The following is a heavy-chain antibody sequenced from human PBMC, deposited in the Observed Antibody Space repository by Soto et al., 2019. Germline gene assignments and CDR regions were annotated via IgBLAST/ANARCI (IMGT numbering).Heavy chain of an antibody. CDR3: ARPLSSGWYPNNWFDP. V-gene: IGHV5-51*01. Sequence: GESLKISCKGSGYSFTSYWIGWVRQMPGKGLECMGIIYPGDSDTRYSPSFQGQVTISADKSISTAYLQWSSLKASDTAMFYCARPLSSGWYPNNWFDPWGQGTLVTVSS. CDR2: IYPGDSDT. D-gene: IGHD6-19*01. CDR1: GYSFTSYW. J-gene: IGHJ5*02.